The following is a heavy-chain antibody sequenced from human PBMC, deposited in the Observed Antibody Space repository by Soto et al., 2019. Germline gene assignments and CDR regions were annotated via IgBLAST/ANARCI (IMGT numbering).Heavy chain of an antibody. J-gene: IGHJ4*02. Sequence: QVQLVQSGAEVKKPGSSVKVSCKASGGTFSSYAISWVRQAPGPGLEWMGGIIPIFGTANYAQKFQGRVTITADESTSTAYMELSSLRSEDTAVYYCARGGYYYGSGSYHPFDYWGQGTLVTVSS. D-gene: IGHD3-10*01. CDR2: IIPIFGTA. CDR1: GGTFSSYA. V-gene: IGHV1-69*01. CDR3: ARGGYYYGSGSYHPFDY.